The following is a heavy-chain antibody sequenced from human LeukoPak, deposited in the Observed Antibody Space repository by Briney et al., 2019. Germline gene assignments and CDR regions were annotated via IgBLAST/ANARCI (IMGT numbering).Heavy chain of an antibody. CDR3: ARVTLPVGNF. D-gene: IGHD6-13*01. J-gene: IGHJ4*02. V-gene: IGHV4-39*01. Sequence: PSETLSLTCTVSGDSITSGSYYWGWIRQPPGKRLEWIGNIHSGGSTAYNPSLKNRVTIFADTSKNQFPLKLTSVTAADTAIYHCARVTLPVGNFWGQGILVTVSS. CDR1: GDSITSGSYY. CDR2: IHSGGST.